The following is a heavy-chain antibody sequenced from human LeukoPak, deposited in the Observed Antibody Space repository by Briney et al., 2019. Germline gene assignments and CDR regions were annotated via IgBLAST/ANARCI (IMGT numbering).Heavy chain of an antibody. V-gene: IGHV3-9*01. CDR3: ANLEIDY. CDR2: ISWNSGSI. Sequence: PGGSLRLSCAASGFTFDDYAMHWVRKAPGKSLEWVSGISWNSGSIGYADSVKGRFTISRDNAKNSLYLQMNSLRAEDTALYYCANLEIDYWGQGTLVTVSS. D-gene: IGHD3-3*01. J-gene: IGHJ4*02. CDR1: GFTFDDYA.